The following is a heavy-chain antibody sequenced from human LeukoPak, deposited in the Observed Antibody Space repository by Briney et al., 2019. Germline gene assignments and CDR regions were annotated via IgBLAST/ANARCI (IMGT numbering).Heavy chain of an antibody. Sequence: GGSLRLSCAASGFTFSSYAMSWVRQAPGKGLEWVSAISGSGGSTYYADSVKGRFTISRDNAKNSLYLQMNSLRAEDTAVYYCARGPREIYYYYMDVWGKGTTVTISS. CDR3: ARGPREIYYYYMDV. J-gene: IGHJ6*03. CDR1: GFTFSSYA. V-gene: IGHV3-23*01. D-gene: IGHD1-26*01. CDR2: ISGSGGST.